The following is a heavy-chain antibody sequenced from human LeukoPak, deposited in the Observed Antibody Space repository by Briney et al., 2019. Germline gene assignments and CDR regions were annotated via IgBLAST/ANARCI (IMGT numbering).Heavy chain of an antibody. V-gene: IGHV3-53*01. CDR2: IYSGSST. J-gene: IGHJ4*02. Sequence: GGSLRLSCAASGFTVSSNYMSWVRQAPGKGLEWVSVIYSGSSTYYADSVKGRFTISRDNSKNTLSLQMNSLRAEDTAVYYCARSGEMATIMGDWGQGTLVTVSS. CDR3: ARSGEMATIMGD. D-gene: IGHD5-24*01. CDR1: GFTVSSNY.